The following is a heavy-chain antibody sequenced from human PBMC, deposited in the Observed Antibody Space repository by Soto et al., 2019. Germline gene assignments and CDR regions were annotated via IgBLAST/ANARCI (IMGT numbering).Heavy chain of an antibody. J-gene: IGHJ4*02. CDR2: IYHSGST. CDR1: GGPISSSNW. V-gene: IGHV4-4*02. CDR3: ARESGVGYCSSTSCYTFFDY. D-gene: IGHD2-2*02. Sequence: SETLSLTCAVSGGPISSSNWWSWVRQPPGKGLEWIGEIYHSGSTNYNLSLKSRVTIPVDKSKNQFSLKLSSVTAADTAVYYCARESGVGYCSSTSCYTFFDYWGQGTLVTVSS.